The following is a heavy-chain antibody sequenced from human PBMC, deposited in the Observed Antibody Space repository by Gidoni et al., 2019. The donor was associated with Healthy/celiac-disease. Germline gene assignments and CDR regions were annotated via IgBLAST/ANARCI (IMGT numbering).Heavy chain of an antibody. CDR2: ISGSDGST. CDR3: AKVAPYSSSWYLDY. Sequence: VHLLESGGCLVQPGWSLRLSCSAPGFTFSSYAMRWVRQAPGKGLEWVSAISGSDGSTYYTDTVKGRFTISRENSKSTLYLQMNSLRAEDKGGYYCAKVAPYSSSWYLDYWGQGTMVTVSS. CDR1: GFTFSSYA. V-gene: IGHV3-23*01. J-gene: IGHJ4*02. D-gene: IGHD6-13*01.